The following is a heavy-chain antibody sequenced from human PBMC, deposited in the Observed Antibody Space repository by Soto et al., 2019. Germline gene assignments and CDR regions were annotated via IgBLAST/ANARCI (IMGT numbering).Heavy chain of an antibody. CDR3: ARIYCTTTTCDSWFDP. Sequence: GYALKIACTGFVYTFTTFLIRWVRQMPGKGLEWMGRIDPRDSYVTYSPSFEGHVTISADKSISTAYLQWGSLKASDTAMYYCARIYCTTTTCDSWFDPWGQGTLVTVSS. D-gene: IGHD2-2*01. V-gene: IGHV5-10-1*01. CDR1: VYTFTTFL. J-gene: IGHJ5*02. CDR2: IDPRDSYV.